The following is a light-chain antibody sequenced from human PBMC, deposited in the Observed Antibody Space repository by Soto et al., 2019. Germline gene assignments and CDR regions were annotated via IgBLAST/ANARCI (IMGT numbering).Light chain of an antibody. V-gene: IGLV2-23*01. Sequence: QSALTQPASVSGSPGQSITISCTGTSIDVGSYNLVSWYQQHPGKAPKLMIYEGSKRPSGVSNRFSGSKSGNTASLTISGLQAEDEADYYCCSYAGSGTVVFGGGTKVTVL. CDR3: CSYAGSGTVV. CDR1: SIDVGSYNL. J-gene: IGLJ2*01. CDR2: EGS.